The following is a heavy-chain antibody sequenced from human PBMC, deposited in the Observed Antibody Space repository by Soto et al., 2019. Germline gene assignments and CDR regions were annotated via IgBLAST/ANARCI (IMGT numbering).Heavy chain of an antibody. CDR2: ISWNSGSI. CDR1: GFTFEDFA. Sequence: GGSLRLSCAASGFTFEDFAMHWVRQVPGKGLEWVSGISWNSGSIEYADSVKGRFTLSRDNAKNVLYLQMKSLKIGDTALYYCAKGAVAVAGTRFDNWGQGTPVTVSS. V-gene: IGHV3-9*01. J-gene: IGHJ4*02. D-gene: IGHD6-19*01. CDR3: AKGAVAVAGTRFDN.